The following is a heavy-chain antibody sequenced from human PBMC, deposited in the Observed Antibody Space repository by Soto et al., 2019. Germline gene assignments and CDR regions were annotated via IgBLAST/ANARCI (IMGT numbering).Heavy chain of an antibody. Sequence: SETLSLTCTVSGGSISSYYWSWIRQPPGKGLEWIGYIFYTGSTDYNPSLKSRVTISIDTSKNQFSLKLSSVTAADTAVYYCARSIAVAGYYYYHGMDVWGQGTTVTGSS. CDR2: IFYTGST. CDR3: ARSIAVAGYYYYHGMDV. D-gene: IGHD6-19*01. CDR1: GGSISSYY. V-gene: IGHV4-59*08. J-gene: IGHJ6*02.